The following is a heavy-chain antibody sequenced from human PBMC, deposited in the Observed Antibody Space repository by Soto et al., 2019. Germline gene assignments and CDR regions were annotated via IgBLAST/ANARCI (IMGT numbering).Heavy chain of an antibody. J-gene: IGHJ6*02. CDR2: ISYDGSNK. CDR1: GFTFSSYA. CDR3: ARDRLLYCSGGSCLDGMDV. Sequence: QVQLVESGGGVVQPGRSLRLSCAASGFTFSSYAMHWVRQAPGKGLEWVAVISYDGSNKYYADSVKGRFTISRDNSKNXLXXQMNSLRAEDTAVYYCARDRLLYCSGGSCLDGMDVWGQGTTVTVSS. D-gene: IGHD2-15*01. V-gene: IGHV3-30-3*01.